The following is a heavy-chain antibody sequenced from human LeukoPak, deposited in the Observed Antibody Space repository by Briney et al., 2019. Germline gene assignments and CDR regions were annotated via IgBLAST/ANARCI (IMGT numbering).Heavy chain of an antibody. CDR1: GFTYSHNG. Sequence: GGSLRLSCVASGFTYSHNGMHWVRQAPGKGLEWVAFIQYDGNTIFYADSVKGRFTISRDNSKNTLYLQMNSLRTDDTAVYYCARDPNGYFDYWGQGTLVTVSS. CDR2: IQYDGNTI. CDR3: ARDPNGYFDY. D-gene: IGHD2-8*01. J-gene: IGHJ4*02. V-gene: IGHV3-30*02.